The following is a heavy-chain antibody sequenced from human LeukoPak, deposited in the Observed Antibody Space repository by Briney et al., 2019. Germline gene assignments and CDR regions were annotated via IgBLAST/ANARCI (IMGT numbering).Heavy chain of an antibody. CDR1: GGSISSHY. CDR2: IYYSGST. V-gene: IGHV4-59*11. Sequence: KTSETLSLTCTVSGGSISSHYWSWIRQPPGKGLEWIGYIYYSGSTNYNPSLKSRVTISVDTSKNQFSLKLSSVTAADTAVYYCARARDGYNQLWGQGTLVTVSS. D-gene: IGHD5-24*01. CDR3: ARARDGYNQL. J-gene: IGHJ4*02.